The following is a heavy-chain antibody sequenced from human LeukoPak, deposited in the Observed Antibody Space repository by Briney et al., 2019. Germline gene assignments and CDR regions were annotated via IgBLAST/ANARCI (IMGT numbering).Heavy chain of an antibody. CDR2: INPNSGGT. V-gene: IGHV1-2*02. CDR1: GYTFTAYY. Sequence: GASVKVSCKASGYTFTAYYIHWVRQAPGQGLEWMGWINPNSGGTNYAQKFQGRVTLTGDTSISTAYMELSRLRSDDTAVYTCAREDTMTGRAFDIWGQGTMVTVSS. CDR3: AREDTMTGRAFDI. D-gene: IGHD3-22*01. J-gene: IGHJ3*02.